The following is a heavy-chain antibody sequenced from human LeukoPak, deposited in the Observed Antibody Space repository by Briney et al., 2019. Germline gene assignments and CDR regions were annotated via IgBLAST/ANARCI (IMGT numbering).Heavy chain of an antibody. J-gene: IGHJ3*02. V-gene: IGHV3-74*01. CDR1: GFTFSSHW. D-gene: IGHD2-21*02. Sequence: GGSLRLSCAASGFTFSSHWMHWVRQAPGKGLVWVSRIKSDGSSTSYAEPVKGRFTISRDNAKTTLYLQMNNLRVEDTAVYYCARESVTDISRQSYAFDIWGQGTMVTVS. CDR2: IKSDGSST. CDR3: ARESVTDISRQSYAFDI.